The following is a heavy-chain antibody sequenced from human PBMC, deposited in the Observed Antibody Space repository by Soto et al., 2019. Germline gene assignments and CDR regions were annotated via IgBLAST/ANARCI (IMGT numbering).Heavy chain of an antibody. V-gene: IGHV4-61*01. CDR1: GDSVSSRNYQ. J-gene: IGHJ4*01. D-gene: IGHD7-27*01. Sequence: QVQLQESGPGLVKPSETLSLTCSVSGDSVSSRNYQWSWIRPPPGKGLEWIGYFSYSVTTNYNPSLKSRVTLSVDTSKNQFSLRLSSVTAADTAVSYFARDNWGSLDYWGHGALVTVSS. CDR3: ARDNWGSLDY. CDR2: FSYSVTT.